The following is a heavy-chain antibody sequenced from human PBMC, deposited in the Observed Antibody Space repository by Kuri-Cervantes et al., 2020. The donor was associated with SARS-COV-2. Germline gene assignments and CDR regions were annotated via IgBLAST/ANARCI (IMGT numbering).Heavy chain of an antibody. D-gene: IGHD3-3*01. V-gene: IGHV4-30-4*08. J-gene: IGHJ5*02. CDR1: GGSISGGDYY. CDR2: IYYSGST. CDR3: ARLYDFWSGSQAGWFDP. Sequence: SETLSLTCTVSGGSISGGDYYWSWIRQPPGKGLEWIGYIYYSGSTYYNPSLKSRVTISVDTSKNQFSLKLSSVTAADTAVYYCARLYDFWSGSQAGWFDPWGQGTLVTVSS.